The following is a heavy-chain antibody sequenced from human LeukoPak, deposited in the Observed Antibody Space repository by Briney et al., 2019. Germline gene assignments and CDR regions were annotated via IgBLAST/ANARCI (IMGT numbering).Heavy chain of an antibody. CDR1: GFTFSNYW. CDR2: INKDGSEI. J-gene: IGHJ4*02. V-gene: IGHV3-7*01. Sequence: GGSLRLSCAASGFTFSNYWMSWVRQAPGKGLEWVTHINKDGSEIYYVDSVKGRFTISRDNAKSSLSLQLNSLRVEDTAVYYCARDKVTYWGQGILVTVSS. CDR3: ARDKVTY.